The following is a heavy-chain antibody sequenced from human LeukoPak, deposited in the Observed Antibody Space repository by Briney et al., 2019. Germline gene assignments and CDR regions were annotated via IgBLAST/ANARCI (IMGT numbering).Heavy chain of an antibody. Sequence: SETLSLTCTVSGGSISSGDYYWSWIRQPPGKGLEWIGEIYHSGSTNYNPSLKSRVTISVDKSKNQFSLKLSSVTAADTAVYYCASIAARPHYFDYWGQGTLVTVSS. CDR2: IYHSGST. CDR3: ASIAARPHYFDY. D-gene: IGHD6-6*01. V-gene: IGHV4-39*07. J-gene: IGHJ4*02. CDR1: GGSISSGDYY.